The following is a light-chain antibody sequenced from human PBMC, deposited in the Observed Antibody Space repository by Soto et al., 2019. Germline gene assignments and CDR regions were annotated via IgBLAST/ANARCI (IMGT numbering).Light chain of an antibody. CDR1: SSNIGAGYD. V-gene: IGLV1-40*01. Sequence: QSVLTQPPSVSGAPGQRVTISCTGSSSNIGAGYDVHWYQQLPGTAPKLVIYANTNRPSGVPDRFSGSKSGTSASLAITGLRAEDAADYYCQSYDSSLSGYVFGTGTKLTVL. J-gene: IGLJ1*01. CDR3: QSYDSSLSGYV. CDR2: ANT.